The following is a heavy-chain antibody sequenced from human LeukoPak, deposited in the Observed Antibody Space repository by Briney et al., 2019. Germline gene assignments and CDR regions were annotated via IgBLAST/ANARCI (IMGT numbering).Heavy chain of an antibody. Sequence: GGSLRLSCAASGFTFSDYYMSWIRQAPGKGLEWVSYISNSGSTIYYADSVKGRFFISRDNAKNSLYLQMNSLRAEDTAVYYCARADPVPDAFDIWGQGTMVTVSS. CDR1: GFTFSDYY. V-gene: IGHV3-11*04. D-gene: IGHD2-2*01. CDR3: ARADPVPDAFDI. CDR2: ISNSGSTI. J-gene: IGHJ3*02.